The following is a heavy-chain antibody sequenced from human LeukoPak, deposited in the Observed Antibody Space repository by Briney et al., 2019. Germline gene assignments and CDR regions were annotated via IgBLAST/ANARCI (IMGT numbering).Heavy chain of an antibody. CDR2: ISWNSGSI. Sequence: GGSLRLSCAASGFTFDDYAMHWVRHAPGKGLEWVSGISWNSGSIGYADSVKGRFTISRDNAKNSLYLQMNSLRAEDTALYYCAKVRSVAGTGGAFDIWGQGTMVTVSS. CDR3: AKVRSVAGTGGAFDI. CDR1: GFTFDDYA. J-gene: IGHJ3*02. V-gene: IGHV3-9*01. D-gene: IGHD6-19*01.